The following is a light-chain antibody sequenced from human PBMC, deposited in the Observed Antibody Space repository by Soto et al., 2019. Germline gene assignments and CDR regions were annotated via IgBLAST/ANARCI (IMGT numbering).Light chain of an antibody. CDR1: NSDVGSYNL. Sequence: QSALTQPASVSGSPGQSITISCTGTNSDVGSYNLVSWYQQHPGKAPKLMIYEVSKRPSGFSNRFSGSKSGNTASLTISGLQAEDEADYYRSSYAGSSTYVFGTGTKVTVL. CDR2: EVS. J-gene: IGLJ1*01. V-gene: IGLV2-23*02. CDR3: SSYAGSSTYV.